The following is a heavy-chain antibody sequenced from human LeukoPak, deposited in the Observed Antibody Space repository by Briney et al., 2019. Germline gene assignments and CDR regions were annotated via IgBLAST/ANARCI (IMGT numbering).Heavy chain of an antibody. CDR2: ISDSGGST. CDR1: GFSLSRYA. V-gene: IGHV3-23*01. CDR3: AKCRGSSWSDYFDY. J-gene: IGHJ4*02. D-gene: IGHD6-13*01. Sequence: GGSLRLSCAVSGFSLSRYAMSWVREAPGKGLEWVSAISDSGGSTYYADSVKGRFTISRDNSRNTLYLQMNTLRAEDTAVYYCAKCRGSSWSDYFDYWGQGTLVTVSS.